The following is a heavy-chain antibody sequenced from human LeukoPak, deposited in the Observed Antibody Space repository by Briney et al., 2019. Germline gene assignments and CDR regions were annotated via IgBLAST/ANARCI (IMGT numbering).Heavy chain of an antibody. D-gene: IGHD6-13*01. J-gene: IGHJ5*02. Sequence: ASVKVSCKASGYTFTGYYMHWVRQAPGQGLEWMGWINPNSGGTNYAQKLQGRVTMTTDTSTSTAYMELRSLRSDDTAVYYCARQRAIAAADPYNWFDPRGQGTLVTVSS. V-gene: IGHV1-2*02. CDR1: GYTFTGYY. CDR3: ARQRAIAAADPYNWFDP. CDR2: INPNSGGT.